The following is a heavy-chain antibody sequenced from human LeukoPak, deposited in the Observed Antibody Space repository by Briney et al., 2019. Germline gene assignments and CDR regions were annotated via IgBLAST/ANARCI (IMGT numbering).Heavy chain of an antibody. Sequence: KAGGSLRLSCAASGFTFSHYAMNWVRQAPGKGLEWVSGISGSGGSTFYADSVKGRFTISRDNSKNTLYLQVTSLRADDTAVFYGAKEAAEYNLNAWGQGTLVTVSS. CDR2: ISGSGGST. J-gene: IGHJ5*02. CDR3: AKEAAEYNLNA. D-gene: IGHD1-1*01. V-gene: IGHV3-23*01. CDR1: GFTFSHYA.